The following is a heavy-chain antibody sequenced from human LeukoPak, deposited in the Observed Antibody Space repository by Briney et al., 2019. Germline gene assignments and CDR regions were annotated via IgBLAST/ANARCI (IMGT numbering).Heavy chain of an antibody. J-gene: IGHJ4*02. D-gene: IGHD3-10*01. CDR2: ITSIGGST. V-gene: IGHV3-64D*06. CDR3: VKDDSYYYGSGSSND. CDR1: GFTFSSYI. Sequence: GGSLRLSCSASGFTFSSYIMHWVHQAPGKGLEYVSAITSIGGSTYYADSVKGRFTISRDNSKNTLYLQMSSLRPEDTAVYYCVKDDSYYYGSGSSNDWGQGTLVTVSS.